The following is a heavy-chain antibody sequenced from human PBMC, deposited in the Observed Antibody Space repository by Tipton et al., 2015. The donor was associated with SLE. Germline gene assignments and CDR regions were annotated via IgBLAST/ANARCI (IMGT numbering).Heavy chain of an antibody. D-gene: IGHD1-26*01. CDR3: ARQSTGSYRFDN. J-gene: IGHJ4*02. CDR2: ISYSGSTM. V-gene: IGHV3-48*03. Sequence: GSLRLSCTASGFTFSSYEMKWVRQAPGKGLEHVSYISYSGSTMFYADSVKGRFTISRDNAKNSLYLQMNSLRAEDTAVYYCARQSTGSYRFDNWGQGALVTVSS. CDR1: GFTFSSYE.